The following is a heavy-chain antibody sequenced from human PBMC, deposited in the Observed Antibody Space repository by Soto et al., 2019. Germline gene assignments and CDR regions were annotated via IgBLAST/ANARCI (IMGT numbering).Heavy chain of an antibody. CDR1: GDSISNSRFY. CDR2: INHTGNA. D-gene: IGHD3-22*01. CDR3: ARDYFDSSDYTTNWFDP. V-gene: IGHV4-39*01. J-gene: IGHJ5*02. Sequence: QLQLKESGPGLVKSSETLSLTCSVSGDSISNSRFYWAWIRQPPGEGLEWIGSINHTGNAYYNPSLKSRVTIFVDTSKNQFALKLTSVTAADTALYYCARDYFDSSDYTTNWFDPWGQGALVTVSS.